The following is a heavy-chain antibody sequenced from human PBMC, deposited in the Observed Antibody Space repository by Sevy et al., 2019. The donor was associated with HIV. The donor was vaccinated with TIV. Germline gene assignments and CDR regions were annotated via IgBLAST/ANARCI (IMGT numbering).Heavy chain of an antibody. D-gene: IGHD1-26*01. J-gene: IGHJ4*02. Sequence: GGSLRLSCAASGFTFDDYTMNWVRQAPGKGLEWISGISWRSGNIAYADSVEGRFTISRDNAKNSLYLQMNSLRVEDTAWYNCVKDRSGRDSFDYWCQGALVTVAA. V-gene: IGHV3-9*01. CDR1: GFTFDDYT. CDR3: VKDRSGRDSFDY. CDR2: ISWRSGNI.